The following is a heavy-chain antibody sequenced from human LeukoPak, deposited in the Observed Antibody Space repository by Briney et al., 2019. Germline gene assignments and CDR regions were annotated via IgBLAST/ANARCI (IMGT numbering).Heavy chain of an antibody. V-gene: IGHV5-51*01. CDR2: VYPGDSDT. Sequence: GESLKISCEASGYSFTTYWIGWVRQMPGKDLEWLGIVYPGDSDTRYSPSFQGQVTISADKSITTAYLQWSSLKASDTAMYYCARHLGSGYYDYWGQGTLVTVSS. D-gene: IGHD6-19*01. CDR1: GYSFTTYW. CDR3: ARHLGSGYYDY. J-gene: IGHJ4*02.